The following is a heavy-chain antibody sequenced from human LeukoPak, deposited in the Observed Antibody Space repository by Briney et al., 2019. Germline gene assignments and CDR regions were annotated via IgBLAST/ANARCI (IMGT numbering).Heavy chain of an antibody. Sequence: GGSLRLSCAASGFTFSSYGMHWVRQAPGKGLEWVAVIWYDGSNKYYADSVKGRFTISRDNSENTPYLQMNSLRAEDTAVYSCARDPAQSYFDYWGQGTLVTVSS. CDR2: IWYDGSNK. CDR1: GFTFSSYG. D-gene: IGHD6-19*01. CDR3: ARDPAQSYFDY. V-gene: IGHV3-33*01. J-gene: IGHJ4*02.